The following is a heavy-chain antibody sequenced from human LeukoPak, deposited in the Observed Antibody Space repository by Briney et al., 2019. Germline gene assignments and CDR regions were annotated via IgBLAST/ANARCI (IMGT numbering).Heavy chain of an antibody. CDR3: ARGMVLRFLEWLSPIDY. V-gene: IGHV3-7*01. CDR2: IKQDGSEK. J-gene: IGHJ4*02. Sequence: GGSLRLSCAASGFTFSSYWMSWVRQAPGKGLEWVANIKQDGSEKYYVDSVKGRFTISRDNAKNSLYLQMNSLRAEDTAVYYCARGMVLRFLEWLSPIDYWGQGTLVTVSS. CDR1: GFTFSSYW. D-gene: IGHD3-3*01.